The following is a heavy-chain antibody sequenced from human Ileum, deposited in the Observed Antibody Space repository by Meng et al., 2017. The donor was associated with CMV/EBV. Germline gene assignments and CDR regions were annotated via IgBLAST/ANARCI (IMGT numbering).Heavy chain of an antibody. CDR3: ARGRRPGY. CDR1: GGSFSGYY. CDR2: INHSGST. V-gene: IGHV4-34*01. D-gene: IGHD3-10*01. J-gene: IGHJ4*02. Sequence: GSLRLSCAVYGGSFSGYYWSWIRQPPGKGLEWIGEINHSGSTNYNPSLKSRVTISVDTSKNQFSLKLSSVTAADTAVYYCARGRRPGYWGQGTLVTVSS.